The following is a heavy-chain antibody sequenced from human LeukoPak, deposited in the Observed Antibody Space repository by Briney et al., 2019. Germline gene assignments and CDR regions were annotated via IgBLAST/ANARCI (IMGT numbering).Heavy chain of an antibody. CDR1: GGSISSYY. CDR2: IYYSGST. D-gene: IGHD2-2*01. CDR3: ARVIGYCSSTSCFGYFDY. V-gene: IGHV4-59*08. J-gene: IGHJ4*02. Sequence: SETLSLTCTVSGGSISSYYWSWIRQPPGKGLEWVGYIYYSGSTNYNPSLKSRDTTSVDTSKNQLSLKLSSVTAADTAVYYCARVIGYCSSTSCFGYFDYWGQGTLVTVSS.